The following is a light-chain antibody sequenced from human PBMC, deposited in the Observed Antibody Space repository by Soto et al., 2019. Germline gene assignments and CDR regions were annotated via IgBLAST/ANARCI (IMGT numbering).Light chain of an antibody. J-gene: IGKJ5*01. CDR2: GAS. CDR1: QSVSSSY. V-gene: IGKV3-20*01. Sequence: EIVLTQSPGTLSLSPGERATLSCRASQSVSSSYLAWYQQKPGQAPRLLIYGASSRATGITDRFSGSGSGTDFPLTISRLEPEDFAVYYCQQYGSPITFGQGTRLEIK. CDR3: QQYGSPIT.